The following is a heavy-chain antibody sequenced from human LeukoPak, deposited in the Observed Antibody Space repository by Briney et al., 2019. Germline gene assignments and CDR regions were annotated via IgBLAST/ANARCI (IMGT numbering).Heavy chain of an antibody. J-gene: IGHJ4*02. D-gene: IGHD2-21*02. CDR1: GFTVSSNY. Sequence: PGGSLRLSCAASGFTVSSNYMSWVRQAPGKGLEWVSAISGSGGSTYYADSVKGRFTISRDNSKNTLYLQMNSLRAEDTAVYYCAKSGIVVVTARLFDYWGQGTLVTVSS. V-gene: IGHV3-23*01. CDR2: ISGSGGST. CDR3: AKSGIVVVTARLFDY.